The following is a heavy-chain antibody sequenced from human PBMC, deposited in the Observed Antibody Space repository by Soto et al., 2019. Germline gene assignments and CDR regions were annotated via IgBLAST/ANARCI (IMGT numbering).Heavy chain of an antibody. CDR1: GEDFSHYA. D-gene: IGHD2-8*02. CDR3: ARDRSLNFWPGYGMDV. Sequence: ASVTVSCKASGEDFSHYAVSLVRQAPGQGLEWMGVIIPVFGTPTIAQKFQGRVIVTADESTNIASLELRSLRSEDTAVYFCARDRSLNFWPGYGMDVWGQGTTVTVSS. J-gene: IGHJ6*02. V-gene: IGHV1-69*13. CDR2: IIPVFGTP.